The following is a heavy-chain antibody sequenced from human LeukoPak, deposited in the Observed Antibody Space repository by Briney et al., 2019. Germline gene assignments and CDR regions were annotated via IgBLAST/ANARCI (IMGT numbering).Heavy chain of an antibody. D-gene: IGHD1-14*01. J-gene: IGHJ6*02. V-gene: IGHV3-23*01. CDR1: GFTFSSYA. CDR3: AKAITPDYHYGMDV. Sequence: GGSLRLSCAASGFTFSSYAMSWVRQAPGKGLEWVSAISGSGGSTYYADSVKGRFTISRDNSKNTLYLRMNSLRAEDTAVYYCAKAITPDYHYGMDVWGQGTTVTVSS. CDR2: ISGSGGST.